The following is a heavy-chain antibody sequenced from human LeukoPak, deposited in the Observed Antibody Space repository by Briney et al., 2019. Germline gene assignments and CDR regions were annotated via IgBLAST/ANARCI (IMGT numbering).Heavy chain of an antibody. CDR1: GFTFSNYW. V-gene: IGHV3-74*01. D-gene: IGHD3-10*02. Sequence: GGSLRLSCAASGFTFSNYWMHWVRQAPGKGLVWVSRLNSDGSSTNYADSVKGRFTISRDNAKNTLYLQMNSLRAEDTAVYYCAELGITMIGGVWGKGTTVTISS. CDR3: AELGITMIGGV. J-gene: IGHJ6*04. CDR2: LNSDGSST.